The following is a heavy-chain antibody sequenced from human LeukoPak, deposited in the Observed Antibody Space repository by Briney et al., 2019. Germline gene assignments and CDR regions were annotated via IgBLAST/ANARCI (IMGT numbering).Heavy chain of an antibody. J-gene: IGHJ5*02. Sequence: SETLSLTCAVSGGSIGTSSYPWGWIRQPPGKGLDWIGNIYYDGTAHYNPSLKSRGTISFDTSKNELYLDLSSVTAADTAVYYCARRMIVAGGWFDTWGQGTLVTVSS. CDR2: IYYDGTA. D-gene: IGHD3-22*01. CDR3: ARRMIVAGGWFDT. V-gene: IGHV4-39*01. CDR1: GGSIGTSSYP.